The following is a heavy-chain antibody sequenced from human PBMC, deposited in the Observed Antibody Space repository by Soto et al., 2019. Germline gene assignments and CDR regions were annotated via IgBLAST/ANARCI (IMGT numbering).Heavy chain of an antibody. V-gene: IGHV4-59*01. Sequence: NPSETLSLTCTVSGGSISNYYLTWVRQPPGKGLEWIGYVYYSGGTNYNPSLESRVTISIDASKNQFSLKMKSVTAADTAVYYCVRDYLLTGFDPWGQGALVTVYS. CDR3: VRDYLLTGFDP. D-gene: IGHD3-9*01. J-gene: IGHJ5*02. CDR2: VYYSGGT. CDR1: GGSISNYY.